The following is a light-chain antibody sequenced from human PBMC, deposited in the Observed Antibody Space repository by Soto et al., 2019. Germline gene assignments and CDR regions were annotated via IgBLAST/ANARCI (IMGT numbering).Light chain of an antibody. CDR3: SSWTSGATYV. CDR2: EVN. CDR1: SSDVGAYNY. V-gene: IGLV2-14*01. J-gene: IGLJ1*01. Sequence: QSALTQPASVSGSPGQSITISCAGTSSDVGAYNYVSWYQHHPGKAPKLMIYEVNNRPSGDSNRFSGSKSGNTASLTISGLQAEDEADYYCSSWTSGATYVFGSGTKLTVL.